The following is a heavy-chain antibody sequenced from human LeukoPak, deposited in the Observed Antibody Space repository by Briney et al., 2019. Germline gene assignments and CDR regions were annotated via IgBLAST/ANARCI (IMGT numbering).Heavy chain of an antibody. CDR1: GYTFSSFT. CDR3: ARKKVEPDRYFDH. J-gene: IGHJ4*02. CDR2: INTNTGSP. V-gene: IGHV7-4-1*02. Sequence: ASVKVSCKASGYTFSSFTMSWVRQVPGQGLELMGWINTNTGSPTYAQGFTGRYVFSLDTSVSTAYLQISGLNPDDTAVYYCARKKVEPDRYFDHWGQGTLVTVSS. D-gene: IGHD1-14*01.